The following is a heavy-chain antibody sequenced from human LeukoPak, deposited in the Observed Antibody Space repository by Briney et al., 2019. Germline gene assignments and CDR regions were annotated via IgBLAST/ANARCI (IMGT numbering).Heavy chain of an antibody. CDR2: IDPSDSYT. J-gene: IGHJ4*02. CDR3: ARTEQWLAPLDY. Sequence: GEALKISCKGSGYSFTSYWISWVRQMPGKGLGWMGRIDPSDSYTNYSPSFQGHVTISADKSISTAYLQWSSLKASDTAMYYCARTEQWLAPLDYWGQGTLVTVSS. D-gene: IGHD6-19*01. CDR1: GYSFTSYW. V-gene: IGHV5-10-1*01.